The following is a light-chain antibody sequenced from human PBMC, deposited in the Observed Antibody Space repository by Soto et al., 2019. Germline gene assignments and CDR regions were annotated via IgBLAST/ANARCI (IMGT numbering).Light chain of an antibody. Sequence: IVMTQSPATLSVSPGERATLSCRASQSIGSTLAWYQQKSGQTPRLLIYDASTRATCIPARFSGIGSGTEFTLILSSLKSEDFAVYYCQPYKPWPLSFGGGTKVEI. CDR2: DAS. CDR3: QPYKPWPLS. J-gene: IGKJ4*01. CDR1: QSIGST. V-gene: IGKV3-15*01.